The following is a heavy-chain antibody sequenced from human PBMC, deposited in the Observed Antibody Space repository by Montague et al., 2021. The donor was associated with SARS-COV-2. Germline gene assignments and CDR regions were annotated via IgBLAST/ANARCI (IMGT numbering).Heavy chain of an antibody. J-gene: IGHJ6*02. CDR2: ISYDGSNK. D-gene: IGHD2-2*01. CDR1: GFTFSSYG. Sequence: SLRLSCAASGFTFSSYGIHWVRQAPGKGLEWVAVISYDGSNKHYADSVKGRFTIPRDNSKNTLYLQMNSLRAEDTAVYYCAKDQGDCSSSRCFSGWTYYYYGMDVWGQGTTVTVSS. CDR3: AKDQGDCSSSRCFSGWTYYYYGMDV. V-gene: IGHV3-30*18.